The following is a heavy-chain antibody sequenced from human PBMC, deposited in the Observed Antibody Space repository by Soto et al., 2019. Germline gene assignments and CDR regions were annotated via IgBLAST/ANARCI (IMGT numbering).Heavy chain of an antibody. Sequence: SVKVSCKASGFTFTSSAVQWVRQARGQRLEWIGWIVVGSGNTNYAQKFQERVTITRDMSTSTAYMELSSLRSEDTAVYYCAAAAPSEYYYYYGMDVWGQGTTVTVSS. CDR2: IVVGSGNT. CDR3: AAAAPSEYYYYYGMDV. J-gene: IGHJ6*02. V-gene: IGHV1-58*01. CDR1: GFTFTSSA.